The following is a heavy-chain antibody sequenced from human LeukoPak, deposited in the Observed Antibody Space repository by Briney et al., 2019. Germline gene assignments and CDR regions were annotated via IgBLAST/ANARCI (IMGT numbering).Heavy chain of an antibody. CDR3: ARHRYSSGWYGVDY. D-gene: IGHD6-19*01. J-gene: IGHJ4*02. V-gene: IGHV4-34*01. CDR1: GGSFSGYY. Sequence: SETLSLTCTVYGGSFSGYYWSWIRQPPGKGLEWIREINHSGSTNYNPSLKSRVTISVDTSKNQFSLKLSSVTAADTAVYYCARHRYSSGWYGVDYWGQGTLVTVSS. CDR2: INHSGST.